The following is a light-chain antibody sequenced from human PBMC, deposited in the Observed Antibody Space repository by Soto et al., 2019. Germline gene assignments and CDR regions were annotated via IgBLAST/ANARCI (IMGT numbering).Light chain of an antibody. CDR1: QSVSSY. J-gene: IGKJ3*01. CDR2: DAS. CDR3: QQRSNWPLFT. V-gene: IGKV3-11*01. Sequence: EIVLTQSPATLSLSPGERATLSFRASQSVSSYLAWYQQKPGQAPRLLIYDASNRATGIPVRFSGSGSGTDFTLTISSLEPEDFAVYYCQQRSNWPLFTFGPGTKVDIK.